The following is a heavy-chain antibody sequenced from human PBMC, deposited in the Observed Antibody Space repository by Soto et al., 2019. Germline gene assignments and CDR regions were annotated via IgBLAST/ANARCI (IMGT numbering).Heavy chain of an antibody. D-gene: IGHD3-22*01. V-gene: IGHV4-61*01. CDR2: IYYSGST. CDR3: ARDRGEYYDDSSGFYYFDH. CDR1: GGSVSSGSYY. J-gene: IGHJ4*02. Sequence: SETLSLTCTVSGGSVSSGSYYWSWIRQPPGKGLEWIGYIYYSGSTNYNPSLKSRVTISVDTSKNQFSLKLSSVTAADTAVYYCARDRGEYYDDSSGFYYFDHWDQGTLVTVSS.